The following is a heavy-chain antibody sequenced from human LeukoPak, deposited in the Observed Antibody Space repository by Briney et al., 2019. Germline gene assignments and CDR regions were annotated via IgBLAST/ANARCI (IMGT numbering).Heavy chain of an antibody. D-gene: IGHD5-24*01. CDR3: AKDHPALEMATIPYYFDY. CDR2: ISYDGSNK. V-gene: IGHV3-30*18. J-gene: IGHJ4*02. Sequence: GGSLRLSCAASGFTFSSSGMHWVRQAPGKGLQWVAVISYDGSNKYYTNSVKGRFTISRDNSKNTVYLQMNSLRAEDTAVYYCAKDHPALEMATIPYYFDYWGQGTLVTVSS. CDR1: GFTFSSSG.